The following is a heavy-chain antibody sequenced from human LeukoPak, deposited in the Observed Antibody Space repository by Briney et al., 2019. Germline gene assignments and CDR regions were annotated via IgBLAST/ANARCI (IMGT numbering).Heavy chain of an antibody. Sequence: GGSLRLSCSASGIFFEHYDMSWVRQAPGKGLEGVAVISNGGVDTYADSVKGRFSISRDNSENTVSLQMNDLRGDDTAVYFCAKKIYGGGLAEESFFDLWGQGSLVIVSS. D-gene: IGHD2/OR15-2a*01. J-gene: IGHJ4*02. CDR1: GIFFEHYD. CDR3: AKKIYGGGLAEESFFDL. V-gene: IGHV3-23*01. CDR2: ISNGGVDT.